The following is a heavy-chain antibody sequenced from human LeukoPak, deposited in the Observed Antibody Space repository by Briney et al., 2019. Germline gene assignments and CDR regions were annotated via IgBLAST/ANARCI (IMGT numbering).Heavy chain of an antibody. J-gene: IGHJ4*02. CDR3: VEGHY. CDR2: INHSGST. V-gene: IGHV4-34*01. Sequence: KPSETLSLTCAVYGGPFSGYYWSWIRQPPGKGLEWIGEINHSGSTNYNPSLKSRVTISVDTSKNQFSLKLSSVTAADTAVYYCVEGHYWGQGTLVTVSS. CDR1: GGPFSGYY.